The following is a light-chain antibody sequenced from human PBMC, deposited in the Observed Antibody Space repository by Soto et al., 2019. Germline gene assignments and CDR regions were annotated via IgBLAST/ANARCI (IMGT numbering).Light chain of an antibody. Sequence: EILLTQSPRIFSLSPGGRGSLSRGASQSISSSFLAWYQQKPGQGPRXXIYGASSRATGIPDRFSGTGSETDLTLTISRLEPEDCAVYDCQQYDNSPITFGQGTRLEIK. CDR1: QSISSSF. CDR3: QQYDNSPIT. CDR2: GAS. J-gene: IGKJ5*01. V-gene: IGKV3-20*01.